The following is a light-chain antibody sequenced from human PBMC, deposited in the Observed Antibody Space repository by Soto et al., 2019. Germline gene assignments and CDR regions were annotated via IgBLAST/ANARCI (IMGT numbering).Light chain of an antibody. V-gene: IGKV3-20*01. CDR2: GAS. J-gene: IGKJ4*01. CDR3: QQYGTAPPLT. CDR1: QSVTIRY. Sequence: IVLTQSPGTLSLSPGERATLSCRASQSVTIRYLAWYQQKPGQAPRLLIYGASRRDTGIPDRFSGSGYGTDFTRTISRLEPEDVAVYYCQQYGTAPPLTFGGGTKVEIK.